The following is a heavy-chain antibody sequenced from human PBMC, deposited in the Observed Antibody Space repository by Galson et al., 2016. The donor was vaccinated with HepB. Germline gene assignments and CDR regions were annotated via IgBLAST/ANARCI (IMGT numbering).Heavy chain of an antibody. V-gene: IGHV3-21*01. CDR3: ARIYCDADCARGHDYYGMDV. CDR2: ISSSSSYI. Sequence: SLRLSCAASGFTFSSYSINLVRQAPGKGLEWVSSISSSSSYIYYADSVKGRFTISRDNAKNSLYLQMTSLRAEDTAVYYCARIYCDADCARGHDYYGMDVWGPGTTVTVSS. CDR1: GFTFSSYS. D-gene: IGHD2-21*02. J-gene: IGHJ6*02.